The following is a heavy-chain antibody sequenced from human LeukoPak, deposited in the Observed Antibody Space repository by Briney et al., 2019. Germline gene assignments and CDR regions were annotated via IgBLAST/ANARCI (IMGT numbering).Heavy chain of an antibody. J-gene: IGHJ6*02. D-gene: IGHD3-22*01. CDR1: GGSISSYY. CDR3: ARVLTDSSGYYLDYYYYGMDV. V-gene: IGHV4-59*12. Sequence: KASETLSLTCTVSGGSISSYYWSWIRQPPGKGLEWIGYIYYSGSTNYNPSLKSRVTISVDTSKNQFSLKLSSVTAADTAVYYCARVLTDSSGYYLDYYYYGMDVWGQGTTVTVSS. CDR2: IYYSGST.